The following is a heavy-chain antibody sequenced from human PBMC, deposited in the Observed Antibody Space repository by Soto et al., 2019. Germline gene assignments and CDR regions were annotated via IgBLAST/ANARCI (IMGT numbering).Heavy chain of an antibody. D-gene: IGHD6-13*01. CDR2: IDPSDSYT. V-gene: IGHV5-10-1*01. CDR3: ARLGAAAGTLYYYYGMDV. J-gene: IGHJ6*04. CDR1: GYSFTSYW. Sequence: GESLKISCKGSGYSFTSYWISWVRQMPGKGLEWMGRIDPSDSYTNYSPSFQGHVTISADKSISTAYLQWSSLKASDTAMYYCARLGAAAGTLYYYYGMDVWGKGTTVTVSS.